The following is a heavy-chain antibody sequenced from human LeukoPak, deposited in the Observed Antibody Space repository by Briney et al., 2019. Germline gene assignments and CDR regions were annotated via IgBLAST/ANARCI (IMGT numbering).Heavy chain of an antibody. J-gene: IGHJ6*02. CDR1: GFTFSSYA. D-gene: IGHD3-22*01. Sequence: PGGSLRLSCAASGFTFSSYAMSWVRQGPGKGLEWGSAISGSGGSTYYADSVKGRFTISRDNSKNTLYLQMNSLRAEDTAVYYCAKALGANFYDSSGGYYYGMDVWGQGTTVTVSS. V-gene: IGHV3-23*01. CDR3: AKALGANFYDSSGGYYYGMDV. CDR2: ISGSGGST.